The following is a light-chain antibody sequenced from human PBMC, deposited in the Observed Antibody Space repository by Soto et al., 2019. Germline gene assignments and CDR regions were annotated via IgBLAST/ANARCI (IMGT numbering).Light chain of an antibody. V-gene: IGKV3-15*01. CDR2: GAS. Sequence: EIVLTQSPGTLSLSPGERATLSCRASPSVSGSNLAWYQQKPGQAPRLVIYGASTRATGIPARFSGSGSGTEFTLTISSLQSEDFAVYYCQQYNNWLTFGGGTKVDIK. CDR3: QQYNNWLT. J-gene: IGKJ4*01. CDR1: PSVSGSN.